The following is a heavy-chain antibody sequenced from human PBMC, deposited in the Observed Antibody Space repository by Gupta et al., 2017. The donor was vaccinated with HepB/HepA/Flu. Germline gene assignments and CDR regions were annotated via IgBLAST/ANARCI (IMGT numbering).Heavy chain of an antibody. D-gene: IGHD3-16*01. CDR2: ISYDGKNN. CDR3: ARPRGEDLLPKFDY. CDR1: GFTFSNFA. J-gene: IGHJ4*02. Sequence: PGRSLRLSCAASGFTFSNFAMHWVRQAPGKGLEWVALISYDGKNNYYVDSVKGRFTISRDNSNKTLYRQMNSLRAEATALYYCARPRGEDLLPKFDYGGQGTLVTVYS. V-gene: IGHV3-30*04.